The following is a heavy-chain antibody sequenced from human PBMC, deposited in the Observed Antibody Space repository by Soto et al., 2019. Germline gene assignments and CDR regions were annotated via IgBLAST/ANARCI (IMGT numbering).Heavy chain of an antibody. CDR1: GFTFSSYS. D-gene: IGHD6-13*01. V-gene: IGHV3-21*01. CDR2: ISSSSSYI. J-gene: IGHJ5*02. Sequence: EVQLVESGGGLVKPGGSLRLSCAASGFTFSSYSMNWVRQAPGKGLEWVSSISSSSSYIYYADSVKGRFTISRDNAQNSLYLQMNSLRAEDTAVYYCARDRAAAGLNWFDPWGQGTLVTVSS. CDR3: ARDRAAAGLNWFDP.